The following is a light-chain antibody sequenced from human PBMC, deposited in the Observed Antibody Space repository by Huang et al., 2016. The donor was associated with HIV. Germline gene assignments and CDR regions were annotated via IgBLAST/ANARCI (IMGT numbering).Light chain of an antibody. CDR2: WAA. V-gene: IGKV4-1*01. CDR1: QIVLHNSKNKNS. CDR3: QQYHDTPYT. J-gene: IGKJ2*01. Sequence: DIVMTQSPDSLALSLGERATINCKSSQIVLHNSKNKNSLTWDQPKPGQSPKLLIYWAATREPGVPDRVRGTGSGTDFTLTISSLQAEDVAGYFCQQYHDTPYTFGQGTKLEIK.